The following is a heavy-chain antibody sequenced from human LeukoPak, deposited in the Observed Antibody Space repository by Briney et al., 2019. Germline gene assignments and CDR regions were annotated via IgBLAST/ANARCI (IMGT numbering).Heavy chain of an antibody. Sequence: PSETLSLTCTVSGGSISSGSYYWSWIRQPAGKGLEWIGRIYTSGSTNYNPSLKSRVTISVDTSKNQFSLKLSSVTAADTAVYYCARDDDFWSGYQPWGQGTLVTVSS. CDR3: ARDDDFWSGYQP. V-gene: IGHV4-61*02. CDR2: IYTSGST. CDR1: GGSISSGSYY. D-gene: IGHD3-3*01. J-gene: IGHJ4*02.